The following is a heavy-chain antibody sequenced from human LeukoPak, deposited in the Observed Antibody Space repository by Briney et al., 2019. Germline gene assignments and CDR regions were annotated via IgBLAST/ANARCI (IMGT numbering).Heavy chain of an antibody. CDR1: GFNFSSYS. CDR3: ARRIQGMAPYYFDY. J-gene: IGHJ4*02. D-gene: IGHD2-15*01. CDR2: INSDGGST. V-gene: IGHV3-74*01. Sequence: GGSLRLSCAASGFNFSSYSMNWVRQAPGKGLVWVPRINSDGGSTSYADSVKGRFTISRDNAKNTLYLQMNSLRAADTAVYYCARRIQGMAPYYFDYWGQGTLVTVSS.